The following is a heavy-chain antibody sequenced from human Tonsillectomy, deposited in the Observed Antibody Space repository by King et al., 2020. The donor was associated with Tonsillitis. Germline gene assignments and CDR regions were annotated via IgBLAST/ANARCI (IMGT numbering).Heavy chain of an antibody. CDR2: INHSGST. CDR3: ARAYYYDSSGYRTLNWFDP. D-gene: IGHD3-22*01. CDR1: GGSFTGYY. V-gene: IGHV4-34*01. J-gene: IGHJ5*02. Sequence: VQLQQWGAGLLKPSETLSLTCAVYGGSFTGYYCSWIRQPPGKGLEWIGEINHSGSTNYNPSLKGRVTISLATSKNQFSLQLSSVTAADTAVYYCARAYYYDSSGYRTLNWFDPWGQGTLVTVSS.